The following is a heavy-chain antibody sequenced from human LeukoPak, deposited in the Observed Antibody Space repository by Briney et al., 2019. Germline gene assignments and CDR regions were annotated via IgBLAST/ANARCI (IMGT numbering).Heavy chain of an antibody. V-gene: IGHV3-72*01. D-gene: IGHD2-21*01. CDR3: ARGPGRGGEMDV. CDR1: GFAFSDHC. J-gene: IGHJ6*02. CDR2: IRDKGSSHTT. Sequence: GGSLRLSCAASGFAFSDHCMDWVRQAPGEGLEWVARIRDKGSSHTTEYAASVKGRFIISRDDSKNSLYLQMNSLKIQDTAVYYCARGPGRGGEMDVWGQGTTVTVSS.